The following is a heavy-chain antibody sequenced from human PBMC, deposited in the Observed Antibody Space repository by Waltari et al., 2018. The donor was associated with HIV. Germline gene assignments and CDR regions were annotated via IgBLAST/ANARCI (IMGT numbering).Heavy chain of an antibody. V-gene: IGHV3-9*01. CDR2: SSWNGRCI. CDR3: AKDKRSGYGGNSVWYFDL. CDR1: GFTFDDYA. D-gene: IGHD4-17*01. J-gene: IGHJ2*01. Sequence: EVQLVESGGGLVQPGRYLRLSCAASGFTFDDYAMHWVRQAPGKGLGWVFGSSWNGRCIGCAGSVKGRFTISRDNARNSLYRQMNSLMAEDTALYYCAKDKRSGYGGNSVWYFDLWGRGTLVTVSS.